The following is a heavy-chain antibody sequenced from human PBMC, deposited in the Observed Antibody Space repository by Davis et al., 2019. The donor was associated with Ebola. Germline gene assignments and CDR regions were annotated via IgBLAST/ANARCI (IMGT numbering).Heavy chain of an antibody. CDR3: ARKSGIDY. Sequence: GGSLRLSCAASGFTFSDYYMSWIRQAPGKGLEWLSYIGGGGTSIYYADSVKGRFTISRDNAKKSLYLQMNSLRDEDTAVYYCARKSGIDYWGQGTLVTVSS. J-gene: IGHJ4*02. CDR1: GFTFSDYY. CDR2: IGGGGTSI. D-gene: IGHD6-25*01. V-gene: IGHV3-11*04.